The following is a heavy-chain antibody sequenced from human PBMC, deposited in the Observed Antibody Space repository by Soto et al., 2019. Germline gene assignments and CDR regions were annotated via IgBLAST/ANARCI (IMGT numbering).Heavy chain of an antibody. J-gene: IGHJ5*02. CDR2: VYATGTT. Sequence: QVQLRESGPTLVKPSETLSLICNVSGTSLSNYYWGWVRKPAGKGLEWMGRVYATGTTDYNPSLRCRVDMAGALSSHTLSPRLTAMTVSDAGVYYCVRDGSKTLRDWFDPWGQGIMVTVSS. CDR3: VRDGSKTLRDWFDP. CDR1: GTSLSNYY. V-gene: IGHV4-4*07.